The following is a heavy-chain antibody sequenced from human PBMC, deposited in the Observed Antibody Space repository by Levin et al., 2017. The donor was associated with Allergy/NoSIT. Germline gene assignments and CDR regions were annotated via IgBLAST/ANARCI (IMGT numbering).Heavy chain of an antibody. V-gene: IGHV3-30*18. CDR2: ISYDGSNK. J-gene: IGHJ3*02. CDR3: AKDYYDSSVGKGAFDI. CDR1: GFTFSSYG. Sequence: PGGSLRLSCAASGFTFSSYGMHWVRQAPGKGLEWVAVISYDGSNKYYADSVKGRFTISRDNSKNTLYLQMNSLRAEDTAVYYCAKDYYDSSVGKGAFDIWGQGTMVTVSS. D-gene: IGHD3-22*01.